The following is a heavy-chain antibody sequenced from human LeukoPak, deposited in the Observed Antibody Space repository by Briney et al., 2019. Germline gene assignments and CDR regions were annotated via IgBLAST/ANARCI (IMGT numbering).Heavy chain of an antibody. CDR1: GYTFTGYY. D-gene: IGHD7-27*01. CDR3: AIQPWGSGNNWYFDL. CDR2: INPNSGGT. J-gene: IGHJ2*01. V-gene: IGHV1-2*02. Sequence: ASVKVSCKASGYTFTGYYMHWVRQAPGQGLEWMGWINPNSGGTNYAQKFQGRVTMTRDTSTSTAYMDLSRLTSDDTAVYYCAIQPWGSGNNWYFDLWGRGTLVTVSS.